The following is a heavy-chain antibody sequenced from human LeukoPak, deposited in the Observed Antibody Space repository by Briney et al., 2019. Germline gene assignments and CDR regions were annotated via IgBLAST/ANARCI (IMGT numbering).Heavy chain of an antibody. CDR3: ASLWNPDYYYYMDV. CDR1: GGSFSGYY. V-gene: IGHV4-34*01. D-gene: IGHD1-1*01. Sequence: SETLSLTCAVYGGSFSGYYWSWIRQPPGKGLEWIGEINHSGSTNYNPSLKSRVTISVDTSKNQFSLKLSSVTAADTAIYYCASLWNPDYYYYMDVWGKGTTVIVSS. J-gene: IGHJ6*03. CDR2: INHSGST.